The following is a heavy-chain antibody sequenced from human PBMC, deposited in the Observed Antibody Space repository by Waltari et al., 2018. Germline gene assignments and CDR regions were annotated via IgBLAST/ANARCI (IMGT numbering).Heavy chain of an antibody. V-gene: IGHV3-74*01. CDR1: GFSFSDYW. Sequence: EVRLVESGGGLVQPGGSLTVSCAASGFSFSDYWMHWIRQAPGQGLVWVSHINGDGSRPEYADSVKGRFTISRDNAKNTVYLQMNSLRVDDTAVYYCAREDYDIWSGYGDYWGQGTLVSVSS. D-gene: IGHD3-3*01. CDR3: AREDYDIWSGYGDY. CDR2: INGDGSRP. J-gene: IGHJ4*02.